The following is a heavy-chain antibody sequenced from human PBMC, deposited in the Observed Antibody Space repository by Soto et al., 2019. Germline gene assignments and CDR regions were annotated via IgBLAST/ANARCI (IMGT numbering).Heavy chain of an antibody. V-gene: IGHV4-34*01. CDR3: ARGRGDIVVVPAAGKNWFDP. D-gene: IGHD2-2*01. CDR2: INHSGST. J-gene: IGHJ5*02. Sequence: SETLSLTCAVYGGSFSGDYWSWIRQPPGKGLEWIGEINHSGSTNYNPSLKSRVTISVDTSKNQFSLKLSSVTAADTAVYYCARGRGDIVVVPAAGKNWFDPWGQGTLVTVSS. CDR1: GGSFSGDY.